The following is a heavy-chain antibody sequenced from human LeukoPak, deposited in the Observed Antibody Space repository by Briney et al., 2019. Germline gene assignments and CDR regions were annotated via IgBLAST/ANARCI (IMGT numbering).Heavy chain of an antibody. J-gene: IGHJ5*02. V-gene: IGHV4-61*02. CDR1: GGSISSGTYY. D-gene: IGHD2-21*01. CDR2: IYTSGST. Sequence: PSETLSLTCTVSGGSISSGTYYWSWIRQPAGKGLEWIGRIYTSGSTNYNPSLKSRATISVDTSKNQFSLKLSSVTAADTAVYYCARGHIGPWGQGTLVTVSS. CDR3: ARGHIGP.